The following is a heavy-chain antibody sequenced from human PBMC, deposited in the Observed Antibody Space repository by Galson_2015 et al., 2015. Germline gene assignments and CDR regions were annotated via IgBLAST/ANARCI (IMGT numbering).Heavy chain of an antibody. V-gene: IGHV4-4*02. CDR1: GGSISSSNW. Sequence: ETLSLTCAVSGGSISSSNWWSWVRQPPGKGLEWIGEIYHSGSTNYNPSLKSRVTISVDKSKNQFSLKPSSVTAADTAVYYCARGVVVRGRDYGMDVWGQGTTVTVSS. D-gene: IGHD3-10*01. CDR3: ARGVVVRGRDYGMDV. J-gene: IGHJ6*02. CDR2: IYHSGST.